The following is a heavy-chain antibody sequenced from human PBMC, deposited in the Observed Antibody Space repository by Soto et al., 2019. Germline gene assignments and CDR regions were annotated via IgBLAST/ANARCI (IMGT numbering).Heavy chain of an antibody. J-gene: IGHJ4*02. Sequence: ASVKVSCKASGYTFTSYYMHWVRQAPGHGLEWMGIINPNSGSTTYAQKFVGRVTITSHTSTSTVYMELSSLKSDDTAVYYCASGYKGSPSFEYWGQGTLVTVSS. CDR2: INPNSGST. D-gene: IGHD1-1*01. CDR3: ASGYKGSPSFEY. V-gene: IGHV1-46*01. CDR1: GYTFTSYY.